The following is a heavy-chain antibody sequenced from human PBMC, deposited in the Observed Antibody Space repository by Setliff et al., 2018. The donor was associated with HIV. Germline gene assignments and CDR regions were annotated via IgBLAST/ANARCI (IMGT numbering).Heavy chain of an antibody. CDR2: IDPSGGGT. CDR1: GNTFTTYY. CDR3: ARDNSPLSTYSLRV. V-gene: IGHV1-46*01. D-gene: IGHD1-26*01. Sequence: VASVKVSCKASGNTFTTYYLYWVRQAPGQGLEWMGMIDPSGGGTTYSQKFQDRLTMTRDTSTNTVYLEMSSLNSADTALYYCARDNSPLSTYSLRVWGQGTLVTVSS. J-gene: IGHJ4*02.